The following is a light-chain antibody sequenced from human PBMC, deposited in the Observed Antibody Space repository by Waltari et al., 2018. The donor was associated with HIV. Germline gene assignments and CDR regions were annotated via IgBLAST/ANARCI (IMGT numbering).Light chain of an antibody. CDR2: RAS. Sequence: EIVLTQSPATLSVSPGERATLPCRASQSVSSNLAWYQQKPGQAHRLLIYRASTRTTGIPARFSGSGSGTEFTLTISSLQSEDFAVYYCQQYNDWPRGPFGQGTRLEIK. J-gene: IGKJ2*01. CDR1: QSVSSN. V-gene: IGKV3-15*01. CDR3: QQYNDWPRGP.